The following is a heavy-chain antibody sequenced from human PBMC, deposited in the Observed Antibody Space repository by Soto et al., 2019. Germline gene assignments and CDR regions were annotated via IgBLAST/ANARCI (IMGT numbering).Heavy chain of an antibody. Sequence: GGSLRLSCAASGFTFSSYGMHWVRQAPGKGLEWVAVISYDGSNKYYADSVKGRFTISRDNSKNTLYLQRNSLRAEDTAVYYCAKGEEAAAGTYYYYYYMDVWGKGTTVTVSS. J-gene: IGHJ6*03. CDR3: AKGEEAAAGTYYYYYYMDV. D-gene: IGHD6-13*01. CDR1: GFTFSSYG. CDR2: ISYDGSNK. V-gene: IGHV3-30*18.